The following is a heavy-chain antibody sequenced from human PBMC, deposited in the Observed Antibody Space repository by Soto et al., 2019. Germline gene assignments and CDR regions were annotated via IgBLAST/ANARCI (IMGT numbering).Heavy chain of an antibody. CDR2: IKSKTDGETT. CDR1: GFSFSTAW. J-gene: IGHJ4*02. V-gene: IGHV3-15*07. CDR3: TTADGYNPFDY. Sequence: EVQLVESGGGLVKPGGSLRLPCAASGFSFSTAWMNWVRQAPGKGLEWVGRIKSKTDGETTQYAAPVKGRFTISRDDSKNTLYLQMNSLTTEDTAVYYCTTADGYNPFDYWGQGTLVTVSS. D-gene: IGHD5-12*01.